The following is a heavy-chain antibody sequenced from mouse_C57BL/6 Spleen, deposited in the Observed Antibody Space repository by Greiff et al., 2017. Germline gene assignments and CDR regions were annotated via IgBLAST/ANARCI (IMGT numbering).Heavy chain of an antibody. CDR2: IHPNSGST. CDR1: GYTFTSYW. D-gene: IGHD2-4*01. J-gene: IGHJ3*01. V-gene: IGHV1-64*01. Sequence: QVQLQQPGAELVKPGASVKLSCKASGYTFTSYWMHWVKQTPGQGLEWIGMIHPNSGSTNYNEKFKSKGTLTVDKSTSTAYMQLSSLITEDAAFYYCARNDYDAESAWFAYWGQGTLVTGSA. CDR3: ARNDYDAESAWFAY.